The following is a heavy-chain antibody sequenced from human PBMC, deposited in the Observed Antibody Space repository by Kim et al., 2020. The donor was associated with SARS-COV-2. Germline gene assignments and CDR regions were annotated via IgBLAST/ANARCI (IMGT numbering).Heavy chain of an antibody. CDR3: ARDRVPTTDYDY. V-gene: IGHV3-11*05. J-gene: IGHJ4*02. CDR1: GFAFSEYY. CDR2: ISRGSAYS. Sequence: GGSLRLSCAASGFAFSEYYMTWIRQAPGKGLEWVSYISRGSAYSNYADSVKGRFTISRDDARKSLYLQMNNLRAEDTAFYYCARDRVPTTDYDYWGQGTMVTVSS. D-gene: IGHD5-12*01.